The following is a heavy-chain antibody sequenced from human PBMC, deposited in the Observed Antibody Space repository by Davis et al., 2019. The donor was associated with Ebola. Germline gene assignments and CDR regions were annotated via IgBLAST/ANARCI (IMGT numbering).Heavy chain of an antibody. J-gene: IGHJ4*02. CDR3: ARWGIAAADFDY. V-gene: IGHV1-3*01. D-gene: IGHD6-13*01. Sequence: KFQGRVTITRDTSASTAYMELSSLRSEDTAVYYCARWGIAAADFDYWGQGTLVTVSS.